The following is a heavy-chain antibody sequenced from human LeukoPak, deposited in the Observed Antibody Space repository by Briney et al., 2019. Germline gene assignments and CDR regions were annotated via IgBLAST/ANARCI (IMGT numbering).Heavy chain of an antibody. CDR2: IYPGDSDT. V-gene: IGHV5-51*01. Sequence: GESLQISCKGSGYSFTSYWIGWVRPMPGKGLEWMGIIYPGDSDTRYSPSFQGQVTISADKSISTAYQQWSSLKASDTAMYYCARQSYDFWSGYYTDYYYYYGMDVWGQGTTVTVSS. J-gene: IGHJ6*02. CDR3: ARQSYDFWSGYYTDYYYYYGMDV. CDR1: GYSFTSYW. D-gene: IGHD3-3*01.